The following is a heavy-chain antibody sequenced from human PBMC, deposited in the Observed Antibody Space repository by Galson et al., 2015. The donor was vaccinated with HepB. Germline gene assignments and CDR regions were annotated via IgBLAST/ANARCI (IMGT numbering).Heavy chain of an antibody. Sequence: TLSLTCTVSGGSISSGSYYWSWIRQPAGKGLEWIGRIYTRGSTNYNPSLKSRVTMSVDTSKNQFSLKLSSVTAADTAVYYCARVRLPTAQIAGGYYFDYWGQGTLVTVSS. CDR3: ARVRLPTAQIAGGYYFDY. CDR1: GGSISSGSYY. D-gene: IGHD3-16*01. V-gene: IGHV4-61*02. J-gene: IGHJ4*02. CDR2: IYTRGST.